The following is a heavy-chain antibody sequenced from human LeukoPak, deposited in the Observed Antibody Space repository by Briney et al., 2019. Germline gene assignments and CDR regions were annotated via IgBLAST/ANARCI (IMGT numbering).Heavy chain of an antibody. Sequence: GRSLRLSCAASGLSFSSYAQSWVRQAPGKALEWVSAIVGSGGNMYYADSVKGRFTISRDNFKSTLYLQMTSRRAEDTAVYYCAKGLTWDSTSCSDWGQGTLVTVSS. J-gene: IGHJ4*02. CDR3: AKGLTWDSTSCSD. V-gene: IGHV3-23*01. CDR2: IVGSGGNM. D-gene: IGHD2-2*01. CDR1: GLSFSSYA.